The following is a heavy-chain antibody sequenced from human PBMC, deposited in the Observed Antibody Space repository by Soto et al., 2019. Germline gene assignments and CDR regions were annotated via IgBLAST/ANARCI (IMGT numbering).Heavy chain of an antibody. V-gene: IGHV4-59*01. CDR2: IYYSGST. D-gene: IGHD2-15*01. J-gene: IGHJ4*02. Sequence: PSETLSLTCTVSGGSISGYYWSWIRQPPGKGLEWIGYIYYSGSTNYNPSLKSRVTISVDTSKNQFSLRLSSVTAADTAVYYCAREPYCSGGTCLGYWGQGTLVTVSS. CDR1: GGSISGYY. CDR3: AREPYCSGGTCLGY.